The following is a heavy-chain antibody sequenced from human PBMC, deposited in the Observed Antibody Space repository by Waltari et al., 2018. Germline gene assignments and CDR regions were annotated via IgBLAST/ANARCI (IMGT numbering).Heavy chain of an antibody. CDR1: DGSISGGYA. CDR2: IYGSASS. CDR3: ARAGGIHPFDS. D-gene: IGHD3-16*01. Sequence: QVQLQESGPSVVKPSETLSLTCAFSDGSISGGYAWSWIRQAPGKGLEWIGGIYGSASSYYNPSLKSRVSISKDTSKNQFSLKLSSVTAADTAVYYCARAGGIHPFDSWDQGVLVTVSS. V-gene: IGHV4-38-2*01. J-gene: IGHJ4*02.